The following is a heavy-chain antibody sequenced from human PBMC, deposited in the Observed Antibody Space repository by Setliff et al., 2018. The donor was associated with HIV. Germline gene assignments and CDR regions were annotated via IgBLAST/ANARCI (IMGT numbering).Heavy chain of an antibody. CDR1: GGSISSHY. CDR2: IYYTGST. D-gene: IGHD3-10*01. J-gene: IGHJ6*03. Sequence: SETLSLTCTVSGGSISSHYWSWIRQPPGKGLEWIGYIYYTGSTYYNPSLKSRVTISVDTSKNQFSLRLTSMTAADTAVYYCARHGGRGLRRYYMDVWGKGTTVTVSS. V-gene: IGHV4-59*08. CDR3: ARHGGRGLRRYYMDV.